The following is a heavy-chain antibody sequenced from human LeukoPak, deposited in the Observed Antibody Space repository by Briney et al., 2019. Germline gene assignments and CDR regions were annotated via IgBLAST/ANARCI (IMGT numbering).Heavy chain of an antibody. V-gene: IGHV4-61*02. J-gene: IGHJ4*02. CDR1: GGSISSGSYY. D-gene: IGHD1-26*01. CDR3: ARTKGRAVGQTAFQY. CDR2: IYTSGST. Sequence: SQTLSLTCTVSGGSISSGSYYWSWIRQPAGKGLEWIGRIYTSGSTNYNPSLKSRVTISLDTSKNQFSLRLSSVTAADTAVYYCARTKGRAVGQTAFQYWGQGTLVTVSA.